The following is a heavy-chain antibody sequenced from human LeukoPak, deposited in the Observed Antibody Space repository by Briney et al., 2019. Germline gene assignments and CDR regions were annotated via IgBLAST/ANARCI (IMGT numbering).Heavy chain of an antibody. CDR2: ISGSGGST. Sequence: GGSLRLSCAASGFTFSSYAMSWVRQAPGKGLEWVSAISGSGGSTYYADSVKGRFTISRDNSKNTLYLQMNSLRAEDTAVYYCAKDRGNYYDSSGYLLYYFDYWGQGTLVTVSS. J-gene: IGHJ4*02. CDR3: AKDRGNYYDSSGYLLYYFDY. V-gene: IGHV3-23*01. CDR1: GFTFSSYA. D-gene: IGHD3-22*01.